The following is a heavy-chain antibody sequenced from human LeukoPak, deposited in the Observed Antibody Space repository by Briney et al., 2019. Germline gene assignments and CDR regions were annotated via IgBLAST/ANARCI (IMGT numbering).Heavy chain of an antibody. CDR2: ISSSSSYI. Sequence: TGGSLRLSCAASGFTFSSYSMNWVRQAPGKGLEWVSSISSSSSYIYYADSVKGRFTISRDNAKNSLYLQMNSLRAEDTAVYYCATSYGSGSHHNLLAPVKAYGMDVWGQGTTVTVSS. CDR1: GFTFSSYS. V-gene: IGHV3-21*01. D-gene: IGHD3-10*01. CDR3: ATSYGSGSHHNLLAPVKAYGMDV. J-gene: IGHJ6*02.